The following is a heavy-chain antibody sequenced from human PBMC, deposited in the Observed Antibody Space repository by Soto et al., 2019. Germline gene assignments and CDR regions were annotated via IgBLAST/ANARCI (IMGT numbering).Heavy chain of an antibody. CDR3: ARQGFCSGGSCYGILVS. CDR1: GFTLSDHY. J-gene: IGHJ4*02. Sequence: EVQLVESGGGLVQPGGSLRLSCAASGFTLSDHYMDWVRQAPGKGLEWVGRIKNKDNSYSTESAASVRSRFTIARHDSKNSLYLLMNSLTCDDTAVYYCARQGFCSGGSCYGILVSWGQGTLVTVSS. V-gene: IGHV3-72*01. D-gene: IGHD2-15*01. CDR2: IKNKDNSYST.